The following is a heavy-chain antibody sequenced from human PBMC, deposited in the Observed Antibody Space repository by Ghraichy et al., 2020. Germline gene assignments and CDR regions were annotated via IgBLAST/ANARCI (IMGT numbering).Heavy chain of an antibody. CDR3: AKRSIAVQSYFFDS. Sequence: GALRLSCAASGITFSSYAMSWVRQAPGKGLEWVSAISGSGGITFYVDSVKGRFTISRDNYKNTLYLQMNSLRAEDTAVYYCAKRSIAVQSYFFDSWGQGTLVTVSS. CDR1: GITFSSYA. CDR2: ISGSGGIT. V-gene: IGHV3-23*01. D-gene: IGHD6-6*01. J-gene: IGHJ4*02.